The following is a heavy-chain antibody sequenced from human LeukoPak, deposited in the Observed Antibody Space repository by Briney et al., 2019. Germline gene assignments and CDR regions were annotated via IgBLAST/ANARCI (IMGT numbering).Heavy chain of an antibody. CDR2: FDPEDGET. CDR1: GYTLTELS. CDR3: ATDVTRYYGMDV. J-gene: IGHJ6*02. Sequence: AASVKVSCKVSGYTLTELSMHWVRQAPGKGLEWMGGFDPEDGETIYAQKFQGRVTMTEDTSTDTAYMELSSLRSKDTAVYYCATDVTRYYGMDVWGQGTTVTVSS. V-gene: IGHV1-24*01.